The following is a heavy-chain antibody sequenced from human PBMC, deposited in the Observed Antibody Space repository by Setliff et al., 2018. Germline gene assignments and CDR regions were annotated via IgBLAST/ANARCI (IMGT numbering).Heavy chain of an antibody. CDR1: GGTFNTYG. J-gene: IGHJ4*02. Sequence: ASVKVSCKASGGTFNTYGLSWVRQAPGQGLEWMGGIIPIIGEPNYAQKFQGRVTITADESTSTAYMELRSLKSEDTAVYYCAREALQRAGSYFFDIWGQGMLVTVSS. CDR3: AREALQRAGSYFFDI. D-gene: IGHD2-21*01. CDR2: IIPIIGEP. V-gene: IGHV1-69*13.